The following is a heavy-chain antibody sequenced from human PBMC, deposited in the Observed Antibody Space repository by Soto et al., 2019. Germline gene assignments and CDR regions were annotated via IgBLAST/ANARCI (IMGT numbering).Heavy chain of an antibody. CDR1: GFTFSSYA. CDR2: ISYDGSNK. J-gene: IGHJ4*02. D-gene: IGHD6-19*01. CDR3: ASGGSGWYLDY. Sequence: QVQLVESGGGVVQPGRSLRLSCAASGFTFSSYAMHWVRQDPGKGLEWVAVISYDGSNKYYADSVKGRFTISRDNSKNTLYLQMNSLRAEDTVVYYCASGGSGWYLDYWGQGTLVTVSS. V-gene: IGHV3-30-3*01.